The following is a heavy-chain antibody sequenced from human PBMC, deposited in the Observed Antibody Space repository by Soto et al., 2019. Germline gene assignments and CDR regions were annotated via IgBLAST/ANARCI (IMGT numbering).Heavy chain of an antibody. Sequence: SETLSLTCTVTGDSVNSYYWSWMRQPPGKGLECMGYVYYSGSTNYNPSLKSRVTISVDTSKNQISLRLKSVTAADTAVYYCARDFYPVAYFFDYWGQGTLVTVSS. CDR1: GDSVNSYY. J-gene: IGHJ4*02. CDR2: VYYSGST. D-gene: IGHD2-21*01. V-gene: IGHV4-59*02. CDR3: ARDFYPVAYFFDY.